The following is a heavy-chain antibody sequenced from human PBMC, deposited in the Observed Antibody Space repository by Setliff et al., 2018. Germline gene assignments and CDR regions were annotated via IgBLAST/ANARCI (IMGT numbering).Heavy chain of an antibody. CDR3: TRVGRQLVYYYYGMDV. CDR1: GITFRTYS. J-gene: IGHJ6*02. Sequence: PGGSLRLSCAASGITFRTYSLNWVRQAPGKGLEWVGFIRSKAYGGTTEYAASVKGRFTISRDDSKSIAYLQMNSLKTEDTAVYYCTRVGRQLVYYYYGMDVWGQGTTVTVSS. D-gene: IGHD6-13*01. CDR2: IRSKAYGGTT. V-gene: IGHV3-49*02.